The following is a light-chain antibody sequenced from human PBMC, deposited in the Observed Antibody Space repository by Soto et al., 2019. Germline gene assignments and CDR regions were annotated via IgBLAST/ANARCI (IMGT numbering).Light chain of an antibody. V-gene: IGKV3-20*01. CDR1: QSVSSSY. J-gene: IGKJ4*01. CDR2: GAS. CDR3: QQYGSSSLT. Sequence: EIVLIQSPVTLSLSPGERSTLSFMSSQSVSSSYLAWYQQKPGQAPRLLIYGASSRATGIPDRFSGSGSGTDFTLTISRLEPEDFAVYYCQQYGSSSLTFGGGTKVDIK.